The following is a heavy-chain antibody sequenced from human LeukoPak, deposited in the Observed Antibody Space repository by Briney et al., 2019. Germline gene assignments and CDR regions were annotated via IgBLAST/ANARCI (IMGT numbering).Heavy chain of an antibody. V-gene: IGHV3-23*01. CDR1: GFTFSSYA. CDR2: ISGSGGST. J-gene: IGHJ4*02. D-gene: IGHD3-22*01. Sequence: GGSLRLSCAASGFTFSSYAMSWVRQAPGKGLEWVSAISGSGGSTYYADSVKGRFTISRDNSKNTLFLQMNSLRDDDTAVYYCAKDTLYDTWAYFDSWGQGNLVTVSS. CDR3: AKDTLYDTWAYFDS.